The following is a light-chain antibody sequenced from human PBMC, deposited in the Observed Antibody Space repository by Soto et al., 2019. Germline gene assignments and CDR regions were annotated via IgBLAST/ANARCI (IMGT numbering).Light chain of an antibody. CDR1: QSVSGNT. CDR3: KQSGNSPLT. J-gene: IGKJ1*01. Sequence: EIVLTQSPGTLSLSPGDRATLSCRASQSVSGNTLAWYQQKLGQPPRLLIYGASSRATGIPDRFSGSGSGTDFTLTVSTLVPEDFAVYYCKQSGNSPLTLGQGTKVDIK. V-gene: IGKV3-20*01. CDR2: GAS.